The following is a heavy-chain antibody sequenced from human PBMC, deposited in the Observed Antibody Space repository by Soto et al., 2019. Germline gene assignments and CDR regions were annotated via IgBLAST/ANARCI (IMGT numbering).Heavy chain of an antibody. D-gene: IGHD5-12*01. V-gene: IGHV2-5*02. Sequence: QITLKESGPTLVKPTQTLTLTCSFSGFSLSTRGVGVGWIRQPPGKALEWLALIFWDDDKCYSPPLRSRLAITQHPSTTQVVLPITHMAPVATAPYNCAHRSRGYAYYFDPLGQGTLVTVSS. CDR1: GFSLSTRGVG. CDR3: AHRSRGYAYYFDP. J-gene: IGHJ5*02. CDR2: IFWDDDK.